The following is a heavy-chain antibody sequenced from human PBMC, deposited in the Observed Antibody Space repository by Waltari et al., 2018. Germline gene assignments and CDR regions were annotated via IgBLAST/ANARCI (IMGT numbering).Heavy chain of an antibody. CDR2: IRNDGGNA. CDR3: IKGGTSFDW. Sequence: QVQVVDSGGGVVQPGGSLRLSCAASGFTFSLHDMQWVRQAPGKGLEWVAFIRNDGGNAYYADSAKSRFTISRDNSKNMVYLQMNSLRPEDTAMYFCIKGGTSFDWWGQGTLVTVSS. J-gene: IGHJ4*02. CDR1: GFTFSLHD. V-gene: IGHV3-30*02. D-gene: IGHD1-26*01.